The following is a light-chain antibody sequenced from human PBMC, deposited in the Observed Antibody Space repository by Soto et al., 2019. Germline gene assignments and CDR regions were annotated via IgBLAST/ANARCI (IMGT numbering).Light chain of an antibody. CDR1: QTLRTW. CDR2: DVS. Sequence: DIQMTQSPSNLSASVGDRVTITCRASQTLRTWLAWYQQKPGKAPKLLLYDVSILQSGVPSRFSGSGSGTEFTLTISSLQPDDFATYYCQQYNGYPLTFGGGTKVQFK. J-gene: IGKJ4*01. V-gene: IGKV1-5*01. CDR3: QQYNGYPLT.